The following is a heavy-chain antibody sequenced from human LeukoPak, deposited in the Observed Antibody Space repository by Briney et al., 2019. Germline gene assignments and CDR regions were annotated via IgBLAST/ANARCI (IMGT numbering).Heavy chain of an antibody. Sequence: PGGSLRLSCAASGFTFSSYAMSWVRQAPGKGLEWVSAISGSGGSTYYADSVKGRFTISRDNSKNTLYLQMNSLRAEDTAVYYCARERRELPGYYYYMDVWGKGTTVTISS. CDR1: GFTFSSYA. D-gene: IGHD1-26*01. J-gene: IGHJ6*03. CDR3: ARERRELPGYYYYMDV. V-gene: IGHV3-23*01. CDR2: ISGSGGST.